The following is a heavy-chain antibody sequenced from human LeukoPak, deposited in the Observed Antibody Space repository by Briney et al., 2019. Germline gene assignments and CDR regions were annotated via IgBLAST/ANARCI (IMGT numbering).Heavy chain of an antibody. Sequence: PGGSLRLSCAASRFTFDDYAMHWVRQAPGKGLEWVSAISGSGGSTYYADSVKGRFTISRDNSKNTLYLQMNSLRAEDTAVYYCAKDTAEYYDSSGYFLYWGQGTLVTVSS. J-gene: IGHJ4*02. CDR2: ISGSGGST. V-gene: IGHV3-23*01. D-gene: IGHD3-22*01. CDR3: AKDTAEYYDSSGYFLY. CDR1: RFTFDDYA.